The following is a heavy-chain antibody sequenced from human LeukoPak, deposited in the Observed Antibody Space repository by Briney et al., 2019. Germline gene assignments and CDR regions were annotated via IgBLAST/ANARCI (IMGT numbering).Heavy chain of an antibody. J-gene: IGHJ4*02. CDR2: IKQDGGEK. D-gene: IGHD2-2*01. V-gene: IGHV3-7*01. CDR3: AREGSGYCSSTSCHTYFDY. Sequence: GGSLRLSCTASGFTFGDYAMSWFRQAPGKGLEWVANIKQDGGEKYFVDSVKGRFTISRDNPKNSLYLQMNSLRAEDTAVYYCAREGSGYCSSTSCHTYFDYWGQGTLATVSS. CDR1: GFTFGDYA.